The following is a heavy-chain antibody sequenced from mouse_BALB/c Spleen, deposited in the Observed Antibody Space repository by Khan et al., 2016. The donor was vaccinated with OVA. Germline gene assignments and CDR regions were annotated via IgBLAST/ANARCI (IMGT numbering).Heavy chain of an antibody. D-gene: IGHD2-2*01. CDR2: IDPENGNT. V-gene: IGHV14-1*02. J-gene: IGHJ3*01. Sequence: IQLVQSGAELVRPGALVKLSCKASGFNIKDYYIHWVKQRPEQGLEWIGWIDPENGNTIYDPKFQGKANITADTSSNTAYLHFSSLTSEDTAVYYCARAGYPPWFAYWGQGTLVTVSA. CDR3: ARAGYPPWFAY. CDR1: GFNIKDYY.